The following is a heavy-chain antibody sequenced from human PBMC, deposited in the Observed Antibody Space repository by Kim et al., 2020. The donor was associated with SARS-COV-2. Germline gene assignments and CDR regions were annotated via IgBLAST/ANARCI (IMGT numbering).Heavy chain of an antibody. Sequence: SVKVSCKASGGTFSSYAISWVRQAPGQGLEWMGRIIPILGIANYAQKFQGRVTITADKSTSTAYMELSSLRSEDTAVYYCARDPPASTVIAAAIAWGQGTLVTVSS. V-gene: IGHV1-69*04. D-gene: IGHD6-13*01. CDR2: IIPILGIA. J-gene: IGHJ5*02. CDR3: ARDPPASTVIAAAIA. CDR1: GGTFSSYA.